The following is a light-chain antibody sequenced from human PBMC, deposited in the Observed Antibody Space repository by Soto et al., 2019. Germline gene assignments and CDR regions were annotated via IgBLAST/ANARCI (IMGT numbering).Light chain of an antibody. CDR3: QQYGRSPPIT. CDR2: DAS. Sequence: EIVWTQSPATQTSSPGERGTLSCRGSQSIDTYLAWYQQKPGQAPRLLIYDASDRATGIPDRFSGSGSATDFTLPIRRLEPEDFAVYYCQQYGRSPPITFGQGTRLENK. J-gene: IGKJ5*01. V-gene: IGKV3-20*01. CDR1: QSIDTY.